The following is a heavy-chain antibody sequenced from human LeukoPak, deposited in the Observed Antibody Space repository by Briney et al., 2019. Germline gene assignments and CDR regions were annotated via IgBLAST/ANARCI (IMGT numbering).Heavy chain of an antibody. CDR1: GFTFSTSA. D-gene: IGHD1-20*01. V-gene: IGHV3-23*01. CDR3: AIRGISGTKYFQH. J-gene: IGHJ1*01. CDR2: IAPSGGSR. Sequence: GGSLRLSCAVSGFTFSTSAMSWVRQIPGKGLEWVSAIAPSGGSREYRDSVKGRFTISRDNSKNTLFLQMDSLRDEDTALYYCAIRGISGTKYFQHWGQGTLVTVSS.